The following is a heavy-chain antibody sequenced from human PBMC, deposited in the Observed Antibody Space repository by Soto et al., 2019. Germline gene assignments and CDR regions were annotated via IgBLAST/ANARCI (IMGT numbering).Heavy chain of an antibody. Sequence: EVQLLESGGGLVQPGGSLRLSCPASGFTFNNYAMSWVRQPPGKGLQWVSAVSGSGGTTYYADSVKGRFTISRDNSKNTWYVQMNGLRAEDTAVYYCAKDWGGWLQFGVYYFDYWGQGTLVSVSS. V-gene: IGHV3-23*01. CDR3: AKDWGGWLQFGVYYFDY. D-gene: IGHD3-16*01. J-gene: IGHJ4*02. CDR2: VSGSGGTT. CDR1: GFTFNNYA.